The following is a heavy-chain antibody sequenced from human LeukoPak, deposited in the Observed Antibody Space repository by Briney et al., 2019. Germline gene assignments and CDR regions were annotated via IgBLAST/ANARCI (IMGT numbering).Heavy chain of an antibody. CDR2: IPRNGGAA. J-gene: IGHJ4*02. Sequence: GGSLRLSCAASGFTFSTYAMTWVRQAPGKGLEWVCGIPRNGGAAGYAGSVKGRFTISRDNVKKSLYLQMNSLRAEDTALYYCVRGITMMVDWGQGTLVTVSS. D-gene: IGHD3-22*01. CDR1: GFTFSTYA. V-gene: IGHV3-20*04. CDR3: VRGITMMVD.